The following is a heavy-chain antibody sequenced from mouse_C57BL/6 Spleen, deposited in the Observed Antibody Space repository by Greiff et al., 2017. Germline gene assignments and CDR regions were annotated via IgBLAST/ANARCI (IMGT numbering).Heavy chain of an antibody. CDR1: GYTFTEYT. D-gene: IGHD2-3*01. CDR3: ARHEDYDGYPYWYFDV. J-gene: IGHJ1*03. CDR2: FYPGSGSI. V-gene: IGHV1-62-2*01. Sequence: QVQLQQSGAELVKPGASVKLSCKASGYTFTEYTIPWVKQRSGQGLEWIGWFYPGSGSIKYNEKFKDKATLTADKSSSTVYMELSRLTSEDSAVYFGARHEDYDGYPYWYFDVWGTGTTVTVSS.